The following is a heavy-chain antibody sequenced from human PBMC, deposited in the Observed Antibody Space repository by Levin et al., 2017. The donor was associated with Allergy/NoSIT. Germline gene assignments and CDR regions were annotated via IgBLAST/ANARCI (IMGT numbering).Heavy chain of an antibody. V-gene: IGHV3-23*01. Sequence: GGSLRLSCVTSGFTFSSYDMSWVRQAPGKGLEWVSAIRGSGGSTYYADSVKGRFTISRDNSKKTVFLQMNSLRAEDTAVYYCAPGIAVTGSPTDYWGQGTLVTVSS. CDR3: APGIAVTGSPTDY. J-gene: IGHJ4*02. D-gene: IGHD6-19*01. CDR1: GFTFSSYD. CDR2: IRGSGGST.